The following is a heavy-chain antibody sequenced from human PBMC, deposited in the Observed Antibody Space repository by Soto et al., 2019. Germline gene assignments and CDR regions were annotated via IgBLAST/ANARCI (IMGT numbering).Heavy chain of an antibody. D-gene: IGHD3-22*01. J-gene: IGHJ1*01. V-gene: IGHV1-69*01. CDR3: ARTPPYYYDSCPLQH. CDR2: IVPIFDTV. CDR1: GGPFSSFS. Sequence: QVQLVQSGAEVKKPGSSVKVSCKASGGPFSSFSITWVRQAPGQGLECMGQIVPIFDTVHYAQNFQGRVTITADEATSTAYMELSSLRSEDTGVYYCARTPPYYYDSCPLQHWGQGTLVTVSS.